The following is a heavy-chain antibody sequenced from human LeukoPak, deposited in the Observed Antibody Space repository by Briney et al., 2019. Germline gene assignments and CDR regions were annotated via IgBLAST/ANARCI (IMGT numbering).Heavy chain of an antibody. D-gene: IGHD6-19*01. Sequence: PGGSLRLSCASSGFSFSTYWMSWVRQAPGKGLEWVSVMYSGGSTYYADSVKGRFTISRDNSKNTVYLQMNSLRAEDTAVYYCARLDVVAGRAYWGLGTLVTVSS. J-gene: IGHJ4*02. CDR1: GFSFSTYW. V-gene: IGHV3-53*01. CDR3: ARLDVVAGRAY. CDR2: MYSGGST.